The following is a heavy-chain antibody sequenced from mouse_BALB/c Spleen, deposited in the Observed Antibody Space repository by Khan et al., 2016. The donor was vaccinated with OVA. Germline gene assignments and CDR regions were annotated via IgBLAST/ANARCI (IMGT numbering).Heavy chain of an antibody. CDR2: ISPSNAYT. CDR1: GYTFTGYS. Sequence: QVQLQQSGAELARPGASVKMSCKASGYTFTGYSTHWIKQRPGQGLEWIGYISPSNAYTNYNQKFKDKATLTADKSSSTAYMQLSSLTSEDSAFYYCARDFHYYGSRGALDYWGQGTSVTVSS. J-gene: IGHJ4*01. V-gene: IGHV1-4*01. CDR3: ARDFHYYGSRGALDY. D-gene: IGHD1-1*01.